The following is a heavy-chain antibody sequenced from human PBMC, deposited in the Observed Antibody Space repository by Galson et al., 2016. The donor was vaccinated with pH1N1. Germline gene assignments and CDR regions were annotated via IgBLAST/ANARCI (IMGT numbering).Heavy chain of an antibody. D-gene: IGHD3-22*01. V-gene: IGHV3-74*01. CDR1: GFTFSDYW. CDR3: ARGYFDSSAFYSGDF. CDR2: INSGSSIT. Sequence: SLRLSCAASGFTFSDYWMHWVRQAPGKGLVWVSRINSGSSITNYVDSVKGRFTISRDNAKNTLYLQMNSLRAEDTAVYFCARGYFDSSAFYSGDFWGQGTLVTVSS. J-gene: IGHJ4*02.